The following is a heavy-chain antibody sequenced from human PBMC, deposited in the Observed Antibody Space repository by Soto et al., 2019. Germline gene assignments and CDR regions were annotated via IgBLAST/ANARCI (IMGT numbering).Heavy chain of an antibody. Sequence: QVQLVQSGAEVKKPGASVKVSCKASGYTFTSYYMHWVRQSPGQGLAWMGIINPSGGSTSYAQKFQGGVTMTRDTSTSTVYMELSSLRSEDKAVYYCARGAYGGEFDYWCQGTLVTASS. D-gene: IGHD2-21*01. CDR3: ARGAYGGEFDY. J-gene: IGHJ4*02. CDR2: INPSGGST. V-gene: IGHV1-46*01. CDR1: GYTFTSYY.